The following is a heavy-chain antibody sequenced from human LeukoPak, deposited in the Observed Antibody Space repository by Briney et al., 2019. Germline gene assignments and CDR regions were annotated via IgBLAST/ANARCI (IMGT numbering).Heavy chain of an antibody. CDR3: ARDGRSPGAFDI. D-gene: IGHD1-1*01. V-gene: IGHV1-18*01. CDR2: ISAYNGNT. CDR1: GYTFTSYG. Sequence: GSVTVSCKASGYTFTSYGISWVRQAPGKGLEWMGWISAYNGNTNYAQKLQGRVTMTTDTSTSTAYMELRSLRSDDTAVYYCARDGRSPGAFDIWGQGTMVTVSS. J-gene: IGHJ3*02.